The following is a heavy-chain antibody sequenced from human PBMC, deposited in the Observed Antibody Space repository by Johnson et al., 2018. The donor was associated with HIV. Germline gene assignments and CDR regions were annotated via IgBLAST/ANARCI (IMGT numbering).Heavy chain of an antibody. J-gene: IGHJ3*02. Sequence: VQLVESGGGVVRPGGSLRLSCAASGFTFDDYGMSLVRQGPGKGLECVSGINWNGGSTGYADSVKGRFTISRDNAKNSLYLQMNSLRAEDTALYYCARGAVGGTTYAFDIWGQGTMVTVSS. CDR1: GFTFDDYG. CDR3: ARGAVGGTTYAFDI. D-gene: IGHD1-26*01. CDR2: INWNGGST. V-gene: IGHV3-20*04.